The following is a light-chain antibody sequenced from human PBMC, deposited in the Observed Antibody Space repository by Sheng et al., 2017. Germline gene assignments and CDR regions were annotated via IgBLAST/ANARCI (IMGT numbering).Light chain of an antibody. J-gene: IGKJ3*01. Sequence: DIQMTQSPSTLSASIGDRVTITCRASQGIGTWLAWYQQKPGEAPRLLIYAASSLQSGVPSRFSGSGSGTHFTLTVTSLQPEDSATYYCQQAFSFPRSFGPGTTVAMK. CDR1: QGIGTW. CDR3: QQAFSFPRS. V-gene: IGKV1-12*01. CDR2: AAS.